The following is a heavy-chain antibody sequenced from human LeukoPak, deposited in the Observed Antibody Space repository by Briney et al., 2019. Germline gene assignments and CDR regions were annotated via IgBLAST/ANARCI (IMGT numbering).Heavy chain of an antibody. V-gene: IGHV4-38-2*02. CDR2: MFYTGNT. D-gene: IGHD2/OR15-2a*01. CDR3: ARGAGSTLSNDAFDV. Sequence: SETLSLTCTVSGYSISSGYSWSWIRQPPGKGLEWIGYMFYTGNTYYNPSLKSRVTISVDTSKNQFSLKLTSVTAADTAVYHCARGAGSTLSNDAFDVWGQGTMVAVSS. J-gene: IGHJ3*01. CDR1: GYSISSGYS.